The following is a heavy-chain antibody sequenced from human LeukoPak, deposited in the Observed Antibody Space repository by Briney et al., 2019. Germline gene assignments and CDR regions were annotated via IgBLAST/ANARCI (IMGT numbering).Heavy chain of an antibody. CDR2: INPNSGGT. V-gene: IGHV1-2*02. J-gene: IGHJ3*02. Sequence: ASVKVSCKASGYTFTSYDINWVRQAPGQGLEWMGWINPNSGGTNYAQKFQGRVTMTRDTSISTAYMELSRLRSDDTTVYYCARAYYDFWSGDRSGAFDIWGQGTMVTVSS. D-gene: IGHD3-3*01. CDR3: ARAYYDFWSGDRSGAFDI. CDR1: GYTFTSYD.